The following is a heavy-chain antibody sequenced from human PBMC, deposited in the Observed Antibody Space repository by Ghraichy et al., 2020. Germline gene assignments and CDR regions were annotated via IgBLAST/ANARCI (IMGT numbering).Heavy chain of an antibody. J-gene: IGHJ5*02. Sequence: SVKVSCKASGGTFSSYAISWVRQAPGQGLEWMGRIIPILGIANYAQKFQGRVTITADKSTSTAYMELSSLRSEDTAVYYCARDREMATGGYWFDPWGQGTLVTVSS. CDR3: ARDREMATGGYWFDP. CDR2: IIPILGIA. CDR1: GGTFSSYA. D-gene: IGHD5-24*01. V-gene: IGHV1-69*04.